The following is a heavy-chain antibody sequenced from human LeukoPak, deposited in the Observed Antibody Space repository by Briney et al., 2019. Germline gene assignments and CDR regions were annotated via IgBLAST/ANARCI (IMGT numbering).Heavy chain of an antibody. CDR1: GFTVSSNY. D-gene: IGHD2-21*01. CDR2: IYRGATT. CDR3: ARVADTHIFDY. J-gene: IGHJ4*02. V-gene: IGHV3-53*01. Sequence: GGSLRLSCAAAGFTVSSNYMSWVRQAPGKGLEWVSVIYRGATTDYADSVKVRFTIYRDNSKNTLYLQMNSLRAEDTALYYCARVADTHIFDYWGQGTLVTVSS.